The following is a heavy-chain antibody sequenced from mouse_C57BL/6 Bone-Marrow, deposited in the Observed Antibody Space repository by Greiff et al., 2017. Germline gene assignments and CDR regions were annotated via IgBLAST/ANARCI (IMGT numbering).Heavy chain of an antibody. CDR1: GFTFSSYA. CDR2: ISDGGSYT. Sequence: EVQLVESGGGLVKPGGSLKLSCAASGFTFSSYAMSWVRQTPAKRLEWVATISDGGSYTYYPDNVKGRFTISRDNAKNNLYLQMSHLKSEDTAMYYCARNLFAYWGQGTLVTVSA. J-gene: IGHJ3*01. CDR3: ARNLFAY. V-gene: IGHV5-4*01.